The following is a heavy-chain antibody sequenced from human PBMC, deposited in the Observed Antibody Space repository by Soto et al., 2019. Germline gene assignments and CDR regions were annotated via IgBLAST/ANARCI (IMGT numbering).Heavy chain of an antibody. D-gene: IGHD4-17*01. CDR3: ARGLSTVTTVFDY. CDR1: GFSLRNYG. CDR2: ISIDGGST. V-gene: IGHV3-64*01. J-gene: IGHJ4*02. Sequence: GGSLRLSCAASGFSLRNYGMHWVRQAPGKGLEYVSAISIDGGSTYYANSVKGRFTISRDNSKNTLYLQMGSLRAEDMAVYYCARGLSTVTTVFDYWGQGTLVTVSS.